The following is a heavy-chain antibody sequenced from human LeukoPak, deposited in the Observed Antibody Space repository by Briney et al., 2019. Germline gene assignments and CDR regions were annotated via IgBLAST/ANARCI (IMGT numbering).Heavy chain of an antibody. CDR2: ISSSSTTI. V-gene: IGHV3-48*01. J-gene: IGHJ4*02. CDR3: ARVRCTSTSCFRDY. CDR1: GFSFSNYG. Sequence: PGGSLRLSCAASGFSFSNYGLNWVRQAPGKGLEWVSYISSSSTTINYADSVKGRFTISRDNAKNSLYVQMSSLRAEDTAVYYCARVRCTSTSCFRDYWGQGTLVTVSS. D-gene: IGHD2-2*01.